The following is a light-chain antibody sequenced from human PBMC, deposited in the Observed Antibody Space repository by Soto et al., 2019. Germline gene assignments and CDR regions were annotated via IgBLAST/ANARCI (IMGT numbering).Light chain of an antibody. CDR1: SSDVGNYKY. Sequence: QSVLTQPASVSGSPGQSITISCTGTSSDVGNYKYVSWYQQHPGKAPKLMIYEVSNRPSGVSNRFSGSKSGNTASLTISGLQAEDETDYYCFSYAGSYTYVFGTGTKLTVL. V-gene: IGLV2-14*01. CDR2: EVS. CDR3: FSYAGSYTYV. J-gene: IGLJ1*01.